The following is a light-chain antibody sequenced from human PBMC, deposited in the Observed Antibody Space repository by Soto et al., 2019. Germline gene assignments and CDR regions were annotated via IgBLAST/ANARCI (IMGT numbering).Light chain of an antibody. J-gene: IGKJ4*01. CDR2: GTS. CDR3: QQYGTSALT. CDR1: QSVSSSY. V-gene: IGKV3-20*01. Sequence: IVLRQSPGTLSLSPEERATLSCSASQSVSSSYFVWYQQRPGQPPRLLIYGTSTRAAGISDRFSGSGSGTDFTLTIYRLEPGDSAVYYSQQYGTSALTTGGGTKV.